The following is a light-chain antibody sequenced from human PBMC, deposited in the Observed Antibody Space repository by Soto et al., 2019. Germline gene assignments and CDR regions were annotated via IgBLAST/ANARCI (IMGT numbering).Light chain of an antibody. CDR1: QSVGSDY. Sequence: EIVLTQSPGTLSLSPGERSSFSCRASQSVGSDYLGWYQHKPGQAPRLLIRAASRRATGIPDRFSGSGSATDFTLTINNLDPEYSAVYFCQQHVTSPRTFGQGTKLDIK. J-gene: IGKJ2*01. V-gene: IGKV3-20*01. CDR3: QQHVTSPRT. CDR2: AAS.